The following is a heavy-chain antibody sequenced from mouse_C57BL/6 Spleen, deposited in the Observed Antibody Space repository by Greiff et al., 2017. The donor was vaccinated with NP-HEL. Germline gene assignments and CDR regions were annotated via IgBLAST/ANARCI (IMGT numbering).Heavy chain of an antibody. Sequence: EVMLVESGGDLVKPGGSLKLSCAASGFTFSSYGMSWVRQTPDKRLEWVATISSGGSYTYYPDSVKGRFTISRDNAKNTLYLQMSSLKSEDTAMYYCARQGTGFYYYAMDYWGQGTSVTVSS. CDR1: GFTFSSYG. D-gene: IGHD4-1*01. V-gene: IGHV5-6*01. J-gene: IGHJ4*01. CDR2: ISSGGSYT. CDR3: ARQGTGFYYYAMDY.